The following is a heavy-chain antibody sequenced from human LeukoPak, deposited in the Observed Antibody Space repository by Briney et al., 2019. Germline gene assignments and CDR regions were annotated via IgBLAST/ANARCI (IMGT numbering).Heavy chain of an antibody. J-gene: IGHJ4*02. V-gene: IGHV3-23*01. CDR3: ARGGSYYFDY. Sequence: GGSLRLSCAASGFTFDDYAMHWVRQAPGKGLEWVSAISGSGGSTYYADSVKGRFTISRDNSKNTLYLQMNSLRAEDTAVYYCARGGSYYFDYWGQGTLVTVSS. CDR2: ISGSGGST. CDR1: GFTFDDYA. D-gene: IGHD1-26*01.